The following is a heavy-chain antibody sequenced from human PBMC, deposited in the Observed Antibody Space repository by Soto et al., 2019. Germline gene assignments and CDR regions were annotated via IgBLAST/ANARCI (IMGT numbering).Heavy chain of an antibody. J-gene: IGHJ3*02. V-gene: IGHV4-30-4*01. Sequence: PSETLSLTCPVSGGSISSGDYYWSWIRQPPGKGLEWIGYIYYSGSTYYNPSLKSRVTISVDTSKNQFSLKLSSVTAADTAVYYCARVRGVHDAFDIWGQGTMVTVSS. D-gene: IGHD3-3*01. CDR2: IYYSGST. CDR1: GGSISSGDYY. CDR3: ARVRGVHDAFDI.